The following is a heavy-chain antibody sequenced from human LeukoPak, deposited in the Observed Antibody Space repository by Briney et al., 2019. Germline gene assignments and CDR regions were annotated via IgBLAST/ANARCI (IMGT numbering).Heavy chain of an antibody. CDR3: ARDRGGDYGTPPIDY. Sequence: GASVKVSCKASGYTFTSYYMHWVRQAPGQGLEWRGRIIPILGMGNYAQKFQGRVTITADKPTSTAYMELSSLRSEDPAVYYCARDRGGDYGTPPIDYWGQGTLVTVPS. V-gene: IGHV1-69*04. J-gene: IGHJ4*02. CDR2: IIPILGMG. CDR1: GYTFTSYY. D-gene: IGHD4-17*01.